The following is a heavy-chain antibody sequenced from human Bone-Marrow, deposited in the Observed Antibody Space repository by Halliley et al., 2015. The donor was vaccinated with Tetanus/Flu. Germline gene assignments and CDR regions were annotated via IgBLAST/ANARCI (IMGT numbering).Heavy chain of an antibody. Sequence: HSGSTPYNPSLKGRVIISIDPSKNQFSLKLSSVTAADTAVYYCARDSLFCANGVCYSGNFDSWGQGTLVTVSS. D-gene: IGHD2-8*01. J-gene: IGHJ4*02. V-gene: IGHV4-34*01. CDR3: ARDSLFCANGVCYSGNFDS. CDR2: HSGST.